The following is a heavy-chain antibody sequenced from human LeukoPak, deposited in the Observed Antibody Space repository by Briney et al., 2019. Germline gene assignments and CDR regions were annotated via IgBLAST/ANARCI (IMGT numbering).Heavy chain of an antibody. CDR1: GGSISSSSYY. D-gene: IGHD2-15*01. CDR3: ARHSGGFFPRYCSGGSCYLDY. J-gene: IGHJ4*02. Sequence: SETLSLTCTVSGGSISSSSYYWGWIRQPPGKGLEWIGSIYYSGSTCYNPSLKSRVTISVDTSKNQFSLKLSSVTAADTAVYYCARHSGGFFPRYCSGGSCYLDYWGQGTLVTVSS. V-gene: IGHV4-39*01. CDR2: IYYSGST.